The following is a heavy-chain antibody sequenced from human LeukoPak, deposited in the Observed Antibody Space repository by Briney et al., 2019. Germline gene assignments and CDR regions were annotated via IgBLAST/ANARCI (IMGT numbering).Heavy chain of an antibody. CDR1: GYTFTNHA. V-gene: IGHV1-3*01. Sequence: ASVKVSCKASGYTFTNHAIHWVRQAPGQRLEWMGWINVGNANTKYSQTFQGRVTITRDTSANTAYMELTSLRSEDTAVYYRARRDRRHFDYWGQGALVTVSS. J-gene: IGHJ4*02. D-gene: IGHD3-22*01. CDR3: ARRDRRHFDY. CDR2: INVGNANT.